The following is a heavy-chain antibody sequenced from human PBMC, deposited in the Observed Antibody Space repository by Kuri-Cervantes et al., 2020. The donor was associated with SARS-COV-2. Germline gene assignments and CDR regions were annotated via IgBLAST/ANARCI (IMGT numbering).Heavy chain of an antibody. Sequence: SETLSLTCAVSGYSISSGYYWDWIRQPPGKGLEWIGSIYHSGSTYYNPSLKSRVTISVDTSKNQFSLKLSSVTAADTAVYYCARVDYDILTGLLSGTRWFDPWGQGTLVTVSS. CDR1: GYSISSGYY. CDR2: IYHSGST. J-gene: IGHJ5*02. CDR3: ARVDYDILTGLLSGTRWFDP. D-gene: IGHD3-9*01. V-gene: IGHV4-38-2*01.